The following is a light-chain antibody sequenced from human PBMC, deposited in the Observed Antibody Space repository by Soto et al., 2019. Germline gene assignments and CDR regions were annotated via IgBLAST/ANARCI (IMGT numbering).Light chain of an antibody. CDR2: EVS. J-gene: IGLJ3*02. V-gene: IGLV2-14*01. Sequence: QSALTQPASVSGSPGQSITISCTGTSSDVGGYKYVSWYQQHPGKAPKLIIYEVSNRPSGLSNRFSGSKSGNTASLTISGLQTEDEADYYCTSYTNSTSWVFGGGPKLTVL. CDR1: SSDVGGYKY. CDR3: TSYTNSTSWV.